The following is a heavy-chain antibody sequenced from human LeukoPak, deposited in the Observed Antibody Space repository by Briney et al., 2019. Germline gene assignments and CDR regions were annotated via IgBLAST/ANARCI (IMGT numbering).Heavy chain of an antibody. CDR1: GFTFSSYA. CDR3: AKDGQLAFDY. J-gene: IGHJ4*02. D-gene: IGHD2-2*01. CDR2: ISGSGGST. V-gene: IGHV3-23*01. Sequence: GGSLRLSCPASGFTFSSYAMSWVRQPPGKGLEWVSAISGSGGSTYYADSVKGRFTISRDNSKNTLYLQMNNLGAEDTAVYYCAKDGQLAFDYWGQGTLVTVSS.